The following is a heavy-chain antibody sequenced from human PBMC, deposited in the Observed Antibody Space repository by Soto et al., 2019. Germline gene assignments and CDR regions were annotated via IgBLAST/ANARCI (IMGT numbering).Heavy chain of an antibody. D-gene: IGHD6-13*01. Sequence: GSGPTLVNPTQTLTLTCTFSGFSLSTSGMCVSWIRQPPGKALEWLARIDWDDDKYYSTSLKTRLTISKDTSKNQVVLTMTNMDPVDTATYYCARIRAAYYYYYMDVWGKGTTVTVSS. CDR3: ARIRAAYYYYYMDV. CDR2: IDWDDDK. J-gene: IGHJ6*03. CDR1: GFSLSTSGMC. V-gene: IGHV2-70*11.